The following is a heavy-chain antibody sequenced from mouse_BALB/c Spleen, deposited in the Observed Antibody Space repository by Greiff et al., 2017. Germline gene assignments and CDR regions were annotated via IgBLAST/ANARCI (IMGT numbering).Heavy chain of an antibody. CDR2: IYPGNGDT. V-gene: IGHV1-12*01. CDR1: GYTFTSYN. D-gene: IGHD2-3*01. CDR3: ARFHYDGYPYARDY. Sequence: QVQLQQPGAELVKPGASVKMSCKASGYTFTSYNMHWVKQTPGQGLEWIGAIYPGNGDTSYNQKFKGKATLTADKSSSTAYMQLSSLTSEDSAVYYCARFHYDGYPYARDYWGQGTSVTVSS. J-gene: IGHJ4*01.